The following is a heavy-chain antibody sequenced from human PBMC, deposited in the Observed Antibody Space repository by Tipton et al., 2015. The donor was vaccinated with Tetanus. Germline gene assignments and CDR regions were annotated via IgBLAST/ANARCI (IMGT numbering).Heavy chain of an antibody. Sequence: QLVQSGAEVKKPGASVIVSCKASGYTFTGYYIHWVRQAPGQGLEWMGRMNSNTGDTYSAQNFQGRVTMTRETSISTAYMELSRLTSDGTAMYYCVARGDLGFDYWGQGTQVTVSS. CDR1: GYTFTGYY. V-gene: IGHV1-2*06. CDR3: VARGDLGFDY. J-gene: IGHJ4*02. CDR2: MNSNTGDT. D-gene: IGHD3-16*01.